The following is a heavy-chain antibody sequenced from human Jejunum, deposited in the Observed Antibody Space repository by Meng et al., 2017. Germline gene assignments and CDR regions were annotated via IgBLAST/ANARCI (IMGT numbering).Heavy chain of an antibody. CDR3: ARSGIPGGGSFYSN. D-gene: IGHD2-15*01. J-gene: IGHJ4*02. CDR1: GFTFSSFE. Sequence: GESLKIPCAAPGFTFSSFEMNWVRQAPGEGLEWLSYISSGGITINYADAVKGRFTISRDNAKNSLYLQMNSLRVEDTGVYYFARSGIPGGGSFYSNWGQGALVTVSS. V-gene: IGHV3-48*03. CDR2: ISSGGITI.